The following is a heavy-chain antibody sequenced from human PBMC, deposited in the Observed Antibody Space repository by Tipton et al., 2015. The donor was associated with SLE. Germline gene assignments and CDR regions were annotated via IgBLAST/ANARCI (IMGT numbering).Heavy chain of an antibody. Sequence: TLSLTCTVSGGSIDYHYWSWFRPTPGKGLEYIGFSHYSGKTDSHPSLKSRVTMSVDTSKNQFSLKLTSVTAAGSAVYYCTRGHFNSGTFPYYNYYYYMDVWGKGTAVTVSS. V-gene: IGHV4-59*11. CDR2: SHYSGKT. J-gene: IGHJ6*03. CDR3: TRGHFNSGTFPYYNYYYYMDV. CDR1: GGSIDYHY. D-gene: IGHD3-10*01.